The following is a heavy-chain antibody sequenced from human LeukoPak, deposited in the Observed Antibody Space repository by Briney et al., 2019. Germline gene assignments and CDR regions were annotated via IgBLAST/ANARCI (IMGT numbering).Heavy chain of an antibody. CDR1: GFTFTSYA. V-gene: IGHV3-23*01. CDR3: ATSGWFLHPQHDF. CDR2: ISGSDGST. J-gene: IGHJ4*02. Sequence: PGGSLGLSCAASGFTFTSYAMSWVRQAPGKGLEWVSSISGSDGSTYYADSVKGHFTISRDNSQNTLFLQMNSLRAEDTAIYYCATSGWFLHPQHDFWGQGTLVTVSS. D-gene: IGHD6-19*01.